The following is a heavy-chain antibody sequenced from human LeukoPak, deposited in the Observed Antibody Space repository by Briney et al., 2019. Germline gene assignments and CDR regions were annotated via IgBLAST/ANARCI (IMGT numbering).Heavy chain of an antibody. Sequence: PGGSLRLSCAASGFTVSDNYLSWVRQAPGKGLEWVSVIYSGGSTYYADSVKGRFTISRDNSKNTLYLQMNSLRAEDTAVYYCARNPLVSPDAFDIWGQGTMVTVSS. V-gene: IGHV3-53*01. CDR3: ARNPLVSPDAFDI. CDR1: GFTVSDNY. J-gene: IGHJ3*02. CDR2: IYSGGST. D-gene: IGHD6-6*01.